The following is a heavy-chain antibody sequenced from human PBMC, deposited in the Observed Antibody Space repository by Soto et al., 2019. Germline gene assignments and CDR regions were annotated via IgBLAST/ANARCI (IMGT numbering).Heavy chain of an antibody. D-gene: IGHD3-22*01. CDR3: ASSYSGYLDN. V-gene: IGHV4-31*03. CDR2: IYYSGNT. CDR1: GGSMSSGAYY. Sequence: SETLSLTCTVSGGSMSSGAYYWNWVRQHPGKGLEWIGYIYYSGNTYYNPSLRSRITISVDTSNNQFSLKLSSVTDADTAVYYCASSYSGYLDNWGQGTRVTV. J-gene: IGHJ4*02.